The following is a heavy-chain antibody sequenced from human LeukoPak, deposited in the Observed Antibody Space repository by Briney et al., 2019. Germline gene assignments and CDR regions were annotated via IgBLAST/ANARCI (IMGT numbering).Heavy chain of an antibody. CDR2: ISSSSRYI. Sequence: GGSLRLSCAASEFTFSRYTMNWVRQTPGKGLEWVSSISSSSRYIYYADSVKGRFTISRDNAKNSLYLQMNSLRAEDTAMYYCARGAPEWELPFDYWGQGTLVTVSS. CDR1: EFTFSRYT. V-gene: IGHV3-21*01. J-gene: IGHJ4*02. CDR3: ARGAPEWELPFDY. D-gene: IGHD1-26*01.